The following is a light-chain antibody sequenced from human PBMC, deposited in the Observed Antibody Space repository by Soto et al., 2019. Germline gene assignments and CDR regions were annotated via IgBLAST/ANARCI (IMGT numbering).Light chain of an antibody. CDR1: QSVSSSY. Sequence: VLTQSPGNLSLSPGDSAPLSCTASQSVSSSYVAWYPQKPGQVTRLFIYGASRRDTGIPDRVSGRGSGTDVTLTISGLETEEFAVYYCQQRINWPLTFGGGTRLEI. CDR3: QQRINWPLT. V-gene: IGKV3D-20*02. J-gene: IGKJ5*01. CDR2: GAS.